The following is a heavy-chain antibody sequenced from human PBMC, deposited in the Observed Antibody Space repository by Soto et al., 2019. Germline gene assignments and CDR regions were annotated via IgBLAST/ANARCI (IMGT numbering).Heavy chain of an antibody. CDR1: GFTFDDYA. V-gene: IGHV3-9*01. CDR3: AKDIRDIVVVVAASCAFDS. CDR2: ISWNSGSI. J-gene: IGHJ3*02. Sequence: EVQLVESGGGLVQPGGSLRLSCAASGFTFDDYAMHWVRQAPGKGLEWVSGISWNSGSIGYADAVKGRFTISRDNAKNSLYMQMNSLRAEDTALYYCAKDIRDIVVVVAASCAFDSWGRGTMVTVSS. D-gene: IGHD2-15*01.